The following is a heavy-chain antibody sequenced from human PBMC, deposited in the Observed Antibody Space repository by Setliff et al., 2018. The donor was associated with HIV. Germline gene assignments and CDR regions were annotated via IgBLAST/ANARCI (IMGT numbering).Heavy chain of an antibody. CDR3: AREPDSIPYDY. CDR1: GVSISSTNYY. Sequence: PSETLSLTCTVSGVSISSTNYYWGWIRQPPGKGLEWIGTIYYSGSTYYNPSLKSRVTISVDTSKNQFSLKLSSVTAADTAVYYCAREPDSIPYDYWGQGTLVTV. CDR2: IYYSGST. V-gene: IGHV4-39*02. J-gene: IGHJ4*02. D-gene: IGHD4-4*01.